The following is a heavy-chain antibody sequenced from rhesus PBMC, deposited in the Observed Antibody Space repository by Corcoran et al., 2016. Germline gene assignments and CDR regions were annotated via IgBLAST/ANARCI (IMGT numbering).Heavy chain of an antibody. CDR2: IYSNTEST. D-gene: IGHD3-3*01. CDR1: GGSISSSNW. Sequence: QVQLQESGPGLVKPSETLSLTCAVSGGSISSSNWWSWIRQPPGKGLEWIGGIYSNTESTNYNPSLKNLVTISKDTSKNQFSLKLSSVTAADTAVYYCARGLGDYWGQGVLVTVSS. J-gene: IGHJ4*01. CDR3: ARGLGDY. V-gene: IGHV4S12*01.